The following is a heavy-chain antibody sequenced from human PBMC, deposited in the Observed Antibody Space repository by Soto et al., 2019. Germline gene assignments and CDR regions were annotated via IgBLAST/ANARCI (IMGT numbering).Heavy chain of an antibody. CDR3: ARDRIAAWTHYYYGRDF. D-gene: IGHD6-25*01. V-gene: IGHV4-59*01. Sequence: SETLSLTCTVSGGSISSYYWSWIRQPPGKGLEWIGYIYYSGSTNYNPSLKSRVTISVDTSKNQFSLKLSSVTAADTAVYYCARDRIAAWTHYYYGRDFWGQGTTVTVSS. CDR2: IYYSGST. CDR1: GGSISSYY. J-gene: IGHJ6*02.